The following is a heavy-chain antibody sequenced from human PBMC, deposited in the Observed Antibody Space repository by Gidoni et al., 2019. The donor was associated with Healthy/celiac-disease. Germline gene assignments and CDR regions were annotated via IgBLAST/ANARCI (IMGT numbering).Heavy chain of an antibody. V-gene: IGHV3-7*01. J-gene: IGHJ4*02. Sequence: EVQLVESGGGLVQPGGSLRLSCAASGFTFSSYWMSWVRQAPGKGLEWVANRKQDGSEKYYVDSVKGRFTISRDNAKNSLYLQMNSLRAEDTAVYYCARVLRWELLPHYFDYWGQGTLVTVSS. CDR2: RKQDGSEK. CDR1: GFTFSSYW. CDR3: ARVLRWELLPHYFDY. D-gene: IGHD1-26*01.